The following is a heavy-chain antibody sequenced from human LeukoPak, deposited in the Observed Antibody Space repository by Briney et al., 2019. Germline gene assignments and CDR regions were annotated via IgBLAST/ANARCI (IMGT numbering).Heavy chain of an antibody. CDR3: ARDFIRITMIGIGVPSSDPNDAFDI. D-gene: IGHD3-22*01. Sequence: GGSLRLSCAASGFTFSSYSMNWVRQAPGKGLEWVSSISSSSSYIYYADSVKGRFTISRDNAKNSLYLQMNSLRAEDTAVYYCARDFIRITMIGIGVPSSDPNDAFDIWGQGTMVTVSS. CDR1: GFTFSSYS. V-gene: IGHV3-21*01. CDR2: ISSSSSYI. J-gene: IGHJ3*02.